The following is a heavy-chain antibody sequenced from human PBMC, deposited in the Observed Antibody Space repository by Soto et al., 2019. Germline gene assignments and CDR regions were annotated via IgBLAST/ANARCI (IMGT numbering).Heavy chain of an antibody. CDR3: AKVGSYSARWESRRGEAFDI. D-gene: IGHD1-26*01. CDR2: ISYDGSNK. V-gene: IGHV3-30*18. Sequence: GGSLRLSCAASGFTFSSYGMHWVRQAPGKGLEWVAVISYDGSNKYYADSVKGRFTISRDNSKNTLYLQMNSLRAEDTAVYYCAKVGSYSARWESRRGEAFDIWGQGTMVTVSS. CDR1: GFTFSSYG. J-gene: IGHJ3*02.